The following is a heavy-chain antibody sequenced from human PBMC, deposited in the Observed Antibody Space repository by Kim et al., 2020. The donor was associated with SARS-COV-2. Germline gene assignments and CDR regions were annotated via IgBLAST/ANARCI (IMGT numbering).Heavy chain of an antibody. V-gene: IGHV3-9*01. D-gene: IGHD3-10*01. CDR1: GFTFDDYA. CDR2: ISWNSGSI. CDR3: AKFATQTRSGSYYNDYYYGMDV. J-gene: IGHJ6*02. Sequence: GGSLRLSCAASGFTFDDYAMHWVRQAPGKGLEWVSGISWNSGSIGYADSVKGRFTISRDNAKNSLYLQMNSLRAEDTALYYCAKFATQTRSGSYYNDYYYGMDVWGQGTTVTVSS.